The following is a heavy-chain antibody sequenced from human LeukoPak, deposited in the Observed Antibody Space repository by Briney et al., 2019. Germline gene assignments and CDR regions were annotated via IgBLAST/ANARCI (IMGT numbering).Heavy chain of an antibody. Sequence: SETLSLTCAVYGGSFSGYYWSWIRQPPGKGLEWIGEIDHSGSTNYNPSLKSRVTISVDTSKNQFTLKLSSVTAADTAVYYCASREWYSGGSARWGQGTLVTVSS. CDR2: IDHSGST. J-gene: IGHJ4*02. CDR1: GGSFSGYY. V-gene: IGHV4-34*01. CDR3: ASREWYSGGSAR. D-gene: IGHD1-26*01.